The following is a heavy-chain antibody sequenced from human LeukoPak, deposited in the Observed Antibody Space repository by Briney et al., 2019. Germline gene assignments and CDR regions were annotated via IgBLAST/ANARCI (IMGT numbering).Heavy chain of an antibody. CDR3: ARNTYFDY. CDR1: GGSISSYY. Sequence: SETLSLTCTVSGGSISSYYWSWIRQPPGKGLEWIGYIYYSGNTNYNPSLKSRDTVSIDASKSQFSLKLSSVTAADTAMYYCARNTYFDYWGQGTLVTVSS. CDR2: IYYSGNT. V-gene: IGHV4-59*01. J-gene: IGHJ4*02.